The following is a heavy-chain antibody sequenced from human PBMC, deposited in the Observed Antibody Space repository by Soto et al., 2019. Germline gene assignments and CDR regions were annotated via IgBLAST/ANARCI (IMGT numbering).Heavy chain of an antibody. CDR3: AKAYIPAAGVLDAFDI. D-gene: IGHD6-13*01. Sequence: QVQLVESGGAVVQPGRSLGLSCAASGFIFRGYGMHWVRQAPGKGLKWVAVISYDGNIKNYADSVKGRFTISRDNSKNTLYFQMDSLRPEDTAVYYCAKAYIPAAGVLDAFDIWGQGTMVTVSS. CDR2: ISYDGNIK. J-gene: IGHJ3*02. V-gene: IGHV3-30*18. CDR1: GFIFRGYG.